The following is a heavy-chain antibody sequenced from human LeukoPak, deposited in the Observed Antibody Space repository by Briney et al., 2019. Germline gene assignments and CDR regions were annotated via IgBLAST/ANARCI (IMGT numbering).Heavy chain of an antibody. J-gene: IGHJ4*02. Sequence: SETLTLTCSVCGGSVTSGSYYWSWIRQPAGKGLEWIGRISTSGSTNYNPSLKSRVTMSLDTSKNQFSLKLNSLTAADTAVYYCARGAALAIDYWGQGALVTVSS. CDR2: ISTSGST. D-gene: IGHD2-15*01. CDR3: ARGAALAIDY. V-gene: IGHV4-61*02. CDR1: GGSVTSGSYY.